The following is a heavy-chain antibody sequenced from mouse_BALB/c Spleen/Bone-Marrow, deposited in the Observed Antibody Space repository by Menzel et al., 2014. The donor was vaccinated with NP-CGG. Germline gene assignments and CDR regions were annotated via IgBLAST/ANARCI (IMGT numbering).Heavy chain of an antibody. CDR3: ARGDYYYGGGRAWFAY. J-gene: IGHJ3*01. CDR2: FYPGDGST. D-gene: IGHD1-1*02. Sequence: QVQLQQSGPGLVKPGASVKMSCKASGYTFTSYSIHWVKQRPGQGLEWIGWFYPGDGSTMYNEKFKGKTTLTADKSSSTAYMLHSSLTSEDSAIYFCARGDYYYGGGRAWFAYWGQGTLVTVSA. V-gene: IGHV1S56*01. CDR1: GYTFTSYS.